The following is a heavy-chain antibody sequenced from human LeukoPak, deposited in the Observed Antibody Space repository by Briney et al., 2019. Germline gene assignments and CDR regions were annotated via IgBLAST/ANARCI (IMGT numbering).Heavy chain of an antibody. CDR1: GYTLTELS. J-gene: IGHJ4*02. CDR2: FDPEDGET. D-gene: IGHD5-18*01. Sequence: ASVKVSCKVSGYTLTELSMHWVRQAPGKGLEWMGGFDPEDGETIYAQKFQGRVTMTEDTSTDTAYMELSSLRSEDTAVYYCATGYSYGEPYYFDYWGQGTLVTVSS. V-gene: IGHV1-24*01. CDR3: ATGYSYGEPYYFDY.